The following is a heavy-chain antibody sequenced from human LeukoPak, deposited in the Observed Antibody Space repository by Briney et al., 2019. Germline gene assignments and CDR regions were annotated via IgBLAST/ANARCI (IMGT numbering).Heavy chain of an antibody. V-gene: IGHV4-59*01. CDR1: GGSISSYY. Sequence: KPSETLSLTCTVSGGSISSYYWSWIRQPPGKGLEWIGYMYYSGAINYNPSLESRVTISVDTSKNQFSLKLSSVTAADTAVYYCARGADSSGYYSIFYFDYWGQGTLVTVSS. CDR2: MYYSGAI. J-gene: IGHJ4*02. CDR3: ARGADSSGYYSIFYFDY. D-gene: IGHD3-22*01.